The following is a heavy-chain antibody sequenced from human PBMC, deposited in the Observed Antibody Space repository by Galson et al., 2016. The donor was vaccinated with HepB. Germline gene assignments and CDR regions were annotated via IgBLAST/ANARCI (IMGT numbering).Heavy chain of an antibody. CDR3: AKDRYGAYPDYFDY. CDR2: ISHDGNKK. Sequence: SLRLSCAASGFTFSSYAMHWVRQAPGKGLKWVAVISHDGNKKYYADSVKGRFTVSRDNSKNTLSLQMNGLRAEDTAVYYCAKDRYGAYPDYFDYWGQGTLVTVSS. J-gene: IGHJ4*02. D-gene: IGHD5-12*01. CDR1: GFTFSSYA. V-gene: IGHV3-30-3*01.